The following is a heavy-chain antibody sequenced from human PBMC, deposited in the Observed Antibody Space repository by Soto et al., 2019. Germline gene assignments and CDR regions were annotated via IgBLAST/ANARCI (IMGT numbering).Heavy chain of an antibody. CDR2: INPSGGST. D-gene: IGHD3-22*01. V-gene: IGHV1-46*01. CDR3: ARSSYDSSGPPYYYYGMDV. J-gene: IGHJ6*02. Sequence: ASVEVSCRASGYTFTSYYMHWVRQAPGQGLEWMGIINPSGGSTSYARKFQGRVTMTRDTSTSTVYMELSSLRSEDTAVYYCARSSYDSSGPPYYYYGMDVWRQGTTVTVSS. CDR1: GYTFTSYY.